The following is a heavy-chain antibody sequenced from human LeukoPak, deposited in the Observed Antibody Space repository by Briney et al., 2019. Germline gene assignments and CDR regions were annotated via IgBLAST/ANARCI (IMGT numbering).Heavy chain of an antibody. Sequence: GRSLRLSCAASGFTFSSYGMHWVRQAPGKGLEWVAVISYDGSNKYYADSVKGRFTISRDNTKNSVYLQMNGLRAEDTAIYYCARDGYCNSITCFDYWGQGTLVTVSS. J-gene: IGHJ4*02. CDR1: GFTFSSYG. D-gene: IGHD2/OR15-2a*01. V-gene: IGHV3-30*03. CDR3: ARDGYCNSITCFDY. CDR2: ISYDGSNK.